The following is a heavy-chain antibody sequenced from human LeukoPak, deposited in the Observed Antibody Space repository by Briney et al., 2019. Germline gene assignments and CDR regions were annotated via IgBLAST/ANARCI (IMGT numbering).Heavy chain of an antibody. CDR2: INHSGST. J-gene: IGHJ4*02. CDR3: ARDYYYDSSGYYRRPTKYFDY. CDR1: GGSFSGYY. Sequence: SETLSLTCAVYGGSFSGYYWSWIRQPPGEGLEWIGEINHSGSTNYNPSLKSRVTISVDTSKNQFSLKLSSVTAADTAVYYCARDYYYDSSGYYRRPTKYFDYWGQGTLVTVSS. V-gene: IGHV4-34*01. D-gene: IGHD3-22*01.